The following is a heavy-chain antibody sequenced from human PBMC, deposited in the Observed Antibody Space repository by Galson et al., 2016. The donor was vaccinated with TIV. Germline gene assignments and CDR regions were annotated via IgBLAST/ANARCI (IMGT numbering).Heavy chain of an antibody. D-gene: IGHD2-2*01. CDR3: ARDNPYYFSNHDFDY. V-gene: IGHV3-21*06. J-gene: IGHJ4*02. CDR1: GFSFSTYS. CDR2: ISSGSSYI. Sequence: SLRLSCAASGFSFSTYSMNWVRQAPGKGLEWVSSISSGSSYIYYADSVKGRVTISRDNAKSSLYLQMNSLRPEDTAVYYCARDNPYYFSNHDFDYWGQGTLVTVSS.